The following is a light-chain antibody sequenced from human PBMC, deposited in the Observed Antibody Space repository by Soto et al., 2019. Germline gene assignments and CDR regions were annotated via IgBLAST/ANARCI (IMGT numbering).Light chain of an antibody. CDR2: AAS. Sequence: LSQSLGTVSLSPGESATLSCRASQSVRNNYLAWYQQRPGQAPRLLIYAASSRATGIPDRFSGSGSGTDFTLTISRLEPEDFAVYYCQEYGSSPRTFGEGTKVDI. CDR1: QSVRNNY. V-gene: IGKV3-20*01. J-gene: IGKJ1*01. CDR3: QEYGSSPRT.